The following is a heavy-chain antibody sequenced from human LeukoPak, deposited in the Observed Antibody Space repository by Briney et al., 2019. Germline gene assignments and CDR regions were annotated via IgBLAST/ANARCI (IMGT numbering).Heavy chain of an antibody. Sequence: GGSLRLSCAASGFTLRSYDMNWVRQSPGKGLEWVSSISYGDGTAFYAGSVKGRFTVSRDNSRTILYLKMDSLRAEDTAVYYCAKDRGYTGYDSGGFDFWGQETLVTVSS. D-gene: IGHD5-12*01. J-gene: IGHJ5*01. CDR2: ISYGDGTA. CDR1: GFTLRSYD. V-gene: IGHV3-23*01. CDR3: AKDRGYTGYDSGGFDF.